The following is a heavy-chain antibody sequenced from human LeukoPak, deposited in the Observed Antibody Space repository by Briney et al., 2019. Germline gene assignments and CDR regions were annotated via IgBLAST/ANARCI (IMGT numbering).Heavy chain of an antibody. CDR3: ARVGAFYCSSTSCYPEGDAFDI. J-gene: IGHJ3*02. D-gene: IGHD2-2*01. V-gene: IGHV1-8*01. Sequence: ASVKVSCKSSGYTFTSYDINWVRQATGQGLEWMGWMNPNSGNTGYAQKFQGRVNMTRNTSISTAYVELSSLRSEDTAVYYCARVGAFYCSSTSCYPEGDAFDIWGQGTMVTVSS. CDR1: GYTFTSYD. CDR2: MNPNSGNT.